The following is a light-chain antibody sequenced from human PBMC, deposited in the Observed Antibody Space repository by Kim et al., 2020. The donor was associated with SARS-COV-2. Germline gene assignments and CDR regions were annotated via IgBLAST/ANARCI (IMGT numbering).Light chain of an antibody. V-gene: IGLV1-51*01. Sequence: GQKVTIPCSGSSSNIGNNYVSWYQQLTETAPKLLIYDNNTRHSGIPDRFSGSKSGTSATLGITGLQTGDEAEYYCGTWDSSLNAVVFGGGTQLTVL. J-gene: IGLJ2*01. CDR3: GTWDSSLNAVV. CDR2: DNN. CDR1: SSNIGNNY.